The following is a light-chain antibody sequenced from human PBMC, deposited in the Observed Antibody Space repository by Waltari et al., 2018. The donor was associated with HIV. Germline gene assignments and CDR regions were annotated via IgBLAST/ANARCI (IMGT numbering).Light chain of an antibody. CDR1: QSITDH. CDR2: AAS. CDR3: QQYITWPRT. J-gene: IGKJ1*01. Sequence: EIVMTQSPGTLSVSLGVRATLSCRASQSITDHLAWYQQRPGQPPRLLIYAASSRASGIPARFSGSGSGTEFTLTISTLQSEDFAVYYCQQYITWPRTFGQGTKVDIK. V-gene: IGKV3D-15*01.